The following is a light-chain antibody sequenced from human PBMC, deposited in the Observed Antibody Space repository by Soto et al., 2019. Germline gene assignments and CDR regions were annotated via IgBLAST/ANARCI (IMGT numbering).Light chain of an antibody. CDR1: QSLLHSNGYNY. V-gene: IGKV2-28*01. J-gene: IGKJ4*01. Sequence: DIVMTQSPLSLPVTPGEPASISCRSSQSLLHSNGYNYLDWYLQKPGQSPQLLIYLGSNRASGVPDRFSGSGSGTDFTLKISRVEAGDVGDYYCMQALQTPPPLGGGTKVEIK. CDR3: MQALQTPPP. CDR2: LGS.